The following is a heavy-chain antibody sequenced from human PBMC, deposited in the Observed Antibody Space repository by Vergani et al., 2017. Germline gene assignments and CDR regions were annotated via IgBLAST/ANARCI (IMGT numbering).Heavy chain of an antibody. D-gene: IGHD6-13*01. CDR3: ARYHRAKLVPGGGVFDY. J-gene: IGHJ4*02. CDR1: GGTFSSYA. CDR2: IIPIFGTA. V-gene: IGHV1-69*01. Sequence: QVQLVQSGAEVKKPGSSVKVSCKASGGTFSSYAISWVRQAPGQGLEWMGGIIPIFGTANDAQQFQGRVTITADESTSTAYMELSSRRSEDTAVYYCARYHRAKLVPGGGVFDYWGQGTLVTVAS.